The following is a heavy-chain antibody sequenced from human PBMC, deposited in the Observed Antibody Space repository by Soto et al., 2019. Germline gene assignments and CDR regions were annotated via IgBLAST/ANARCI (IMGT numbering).Heavy chain of an antibody. CDR1: GFTFSSYS. Sequence: GGSLRLSCAASGFTFSSYSMNWVRQAPGKGLEWVSYISSSSSTIYYADSVKGRFTISRDNAKNSLYLQMNSLRDEDTAVYYCARDDYSNFRIEYYYGMDVWGQGTTVTVSS. V-gene: IGHV3-48*02. CDR3: ARDDYSNFRIEYYYGMDV. J-gene: IGHJ6*02. D-gene: IGHD4-4*01. CDR2: ISSSSSTI.